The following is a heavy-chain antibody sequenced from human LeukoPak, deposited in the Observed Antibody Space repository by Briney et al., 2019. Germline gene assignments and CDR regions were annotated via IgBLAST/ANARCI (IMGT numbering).Heavy chain of an antibody. D-gene: IGHD3-10*01. CDR3: ARDPDYYGSGTYYNHYFDY. Sequence: GGSLRLSCAVSGFTFSSYAMSWVRQAPGKGLEWVSAISGSGGGTYYADSVKGRFTISRDNAKNSLHLQMTSLRDEDTAVYYCARDPDYYGSGTYYNHYFDYWGQGTLVTVSS. CDR2: ISGSGGGT. CDR1: GFTFSSYA. V-gene: IGHV3-23*01. J-gene: IGHJ4*02.